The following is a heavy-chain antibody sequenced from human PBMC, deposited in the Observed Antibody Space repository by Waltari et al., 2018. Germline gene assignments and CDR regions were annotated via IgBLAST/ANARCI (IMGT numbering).Heavy chain of an antibody. D-gene: IGHD3-22*01. J-gene: IGHJ4*02. V-gene: IGHV1-69*14. Sequence: QVQLVQSGAEVKKPGSSVKVSCKASGGTFSSYAISWVRQAPGQGLEWMGGIIPIFGTANYAQKFQGRVTITADTSTDTAYMELSSLRSEDTAVYYCATARGSYDSSGYAFDYWGQGTLVTVSS. CDR2: IIPIFGTA. CDR3: ATARGSYDSSGYAFDY. CDR1: GGTFSSYA.